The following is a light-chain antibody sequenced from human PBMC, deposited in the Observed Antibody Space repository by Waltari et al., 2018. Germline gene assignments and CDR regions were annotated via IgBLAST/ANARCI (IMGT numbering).Light chain of an antibody. Sequence: AIRMTQSPSSFSASTGDRVTTTGRASQGISSYLAWYQQKPGRAPKLLIYAASTLQSGVPSRFSGSGSGTDFTLTISCLQSEDFATYYCQQYYSYPSFGPGTKVDIK. V-gene: IGKV1-8*01. CDR1: QGISSY. CDR3: QQYYSYPS. CDR2: AAS. J-gene: IGKJ3*01.